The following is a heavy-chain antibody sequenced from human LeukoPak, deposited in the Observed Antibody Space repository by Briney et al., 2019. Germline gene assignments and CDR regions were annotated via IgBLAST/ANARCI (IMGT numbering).Heavy chain of an antibody. D-gene: IGHD1-7*01. V-gene: IGHV4-39*07. Sequence: PSETLSLTCTVSGGSISSSSYYWGWVRQPPGKGLEWVGSIYYSGSTYYNPSLLSRVSISVDTSKNQFSLTVSSVTAADTAVYYCAIVKNYAAFDIWGQGTMVTVSS. CDR1: GGSISSSSYY. J-gene: IGHJ3*02. CDR3: AIVKNYAAFDI. CDR2: IYYSGST.